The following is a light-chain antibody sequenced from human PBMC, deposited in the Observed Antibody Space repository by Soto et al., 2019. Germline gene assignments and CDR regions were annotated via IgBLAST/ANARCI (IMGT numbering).Light chain of an antibody. Sequence: EIVLTQSPGTLFLCPGERATLSCRASQSVRSSYLAWYQQKPGQAPRLLIYGASSRATGIPDRFSGSGSGTDFTLTISRLEPEDFAVYYCQQYGSSLITFGQGTRLEIK. CDR2: GAS. CDR1: QSVRSSY. CDR3: QQYGSSLIT. J-gene: IGKJ5*01. V-gene: IGKV3-20*01.